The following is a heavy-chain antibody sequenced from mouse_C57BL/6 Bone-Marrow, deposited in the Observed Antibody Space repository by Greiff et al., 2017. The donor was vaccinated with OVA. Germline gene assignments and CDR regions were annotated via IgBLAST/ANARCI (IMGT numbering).Heavy chain of an antibody. D-gene: IGHD4-1*01. Sequence: EVKVVESGGGLVKPGGSLKLSCAASGFTFSSYAMSWVRQTPEKRLEWVATISDGCSYTYYPDNVKGRFTISRDNAKNNLYLQMSHLKSEDTAMYYCAKLNWDWYFDVWGTGTTVTVSS. CDR3: AKLNWDWYFDV. J-gene: IGHJ1*03. CDR1: GFTFSSYA. V-gene: IGHV5-4*03. CDR2: ISDGCSYT.